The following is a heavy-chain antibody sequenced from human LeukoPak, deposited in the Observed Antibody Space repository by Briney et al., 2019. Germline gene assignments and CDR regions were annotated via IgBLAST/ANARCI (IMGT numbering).Heavy chain of an antibody. CDR3: ASNYGG. Sequence: GGSLRLSCAASGFTFSSYAMSWVRQAPGKGLEWVSGISGSGGSTFYADSVKGRFTISRDNAKNSLSLQMNSLRAEDTAVYYCASNYGGWGQGTLVTVSS. CDR2: ISGSGGST. V-gene: IGHV3-23*01. D-gene: IGHD4-11*01. J-gene: IGHJ4*02. CDR1: GFTFSSYA.